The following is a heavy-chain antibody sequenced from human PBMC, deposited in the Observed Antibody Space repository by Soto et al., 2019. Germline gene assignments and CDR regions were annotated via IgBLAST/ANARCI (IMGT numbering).Heavy chain of an antibody. CDR3: ARDKWELPLEI. CDR2: IYYTGRT. D-gene: IGHD1-26*01. V-gene: IGHV4-30-4*01. CDR1: GGSISSGDYS. Sequence: QVQLQESGPGLVKPSETLSLTCSVSGGSISSGDYSWSWIRQPPGKGLEWVGYIYYTGRTSYNPALKSRVTMSVDTSKHQFSLRLRSVTAADTAVYYCARDKWELPLEIWGNGKMATVSS. J-gene: IGHJ3*02.